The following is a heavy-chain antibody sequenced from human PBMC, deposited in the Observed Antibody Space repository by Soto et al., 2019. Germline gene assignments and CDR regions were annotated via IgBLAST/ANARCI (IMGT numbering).Heavy chain of an antibody. J-gene: IGHJ4*02. CDR1: GGSVSSGSYY. CDR2: IYYSGST. D-gene: IGHD5-12*01. V-gene: IGHV4-61*01. Sequence: SETLSLTGTVSGGSVSSGSYYWSLIRQPPGKGLEWIGYIYYSGSTNYNPSLKSRVTISVDTSKNQFSLKMTSVTAADTAVYYCARDSKRGYSGYDKLDYWGQGTLVTVSS. CDR3: ARDSKRGYSGYDKLDY.